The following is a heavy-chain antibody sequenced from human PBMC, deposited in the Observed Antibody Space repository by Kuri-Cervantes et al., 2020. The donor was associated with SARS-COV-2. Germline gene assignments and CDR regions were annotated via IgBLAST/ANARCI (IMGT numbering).Heavy chain of an antibody. V-gene: IGHV3-21*01. D-gene: IGHD6-13*01. CDR1: GFAFSKYA. J-gene: IGHJ3*02. CDR3: ASGYSSRLDAFDI. CDR2: ISSSSSYI. Sequence: GESLKISCAASGFAFSKYAMNWFRLTPGKGLEWVSSISSSSSYIYYADSVKGRFTISRDNAKNSLYLQMNSLRAEDTAVYYCASGYSSRLDAFDIWGQGTMVTVSS.